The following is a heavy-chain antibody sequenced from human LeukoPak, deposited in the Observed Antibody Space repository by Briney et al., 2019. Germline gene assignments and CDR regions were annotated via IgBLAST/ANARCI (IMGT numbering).Heavy chain of an antibody. V-gene: IGHV4-38-2*01. J-gene: IGHJ3*02. CDR2: IYHSGST. Sequence: SETLSLTCAVSGYSISSGYYWGWLRQPPGKGLEWIGSIYHSGSTYYNPSLKSRVTISVDTSKNQFSLKLSSVTAADTALYYCARHDRTMGDFWSDYATSTRAFDIWGQGTMVTVSS. CDR3: ARHDRTMGDFWSDYATSTRAFDI. CDR1: GYSISSGYY. D-gene: IGHD3-3*01.